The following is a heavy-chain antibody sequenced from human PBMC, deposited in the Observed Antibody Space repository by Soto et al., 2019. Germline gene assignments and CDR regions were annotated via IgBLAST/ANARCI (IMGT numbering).Heavy chain of an antibody. J-gene: IGHJ4*02. V-gene: IGHV3-11*01. CDR3: ARDGTEYYGEYYDY. D-gene: IGHD4-17*01. CDR1: GFPFSDYY. CDR2: IGTRGNTK. Sequence: GGSLGLSSATSGFPFSDYYMSWIRQAPGKGLEWVSYIGTRGNTKYYADSVRGRFTISRDNAKNSLYLQMNSLRADDTAVYYCARDGTEYYGEYYDYWGQGIPVTVSS.